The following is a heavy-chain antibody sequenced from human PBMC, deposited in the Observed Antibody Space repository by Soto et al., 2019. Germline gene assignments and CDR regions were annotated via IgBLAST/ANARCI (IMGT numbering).Heavy chain of an antibody. J-gene: IGHJ4*02. Sequence: GGSLRLSCAASGFTFSSYWMSWVRQAPGKGLEWVANIKQDGSEKYYVDSVKGRFTISRDNAKNSLYLQMNSLRAEDTAVYYCARGGQNFWSGYYTLYYFDYWGQGTLVTVSS. CDR3: ARGGQNFWSGYYTLYYFDY. CDR1: GFTFSSYW. CDR2: IKQDGSEK. V-gene: IGHV3-7*04. D-gene: IGHD3-3*01.